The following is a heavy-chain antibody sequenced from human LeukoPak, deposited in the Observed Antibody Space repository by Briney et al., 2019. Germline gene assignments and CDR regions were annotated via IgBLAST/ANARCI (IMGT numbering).Heavy chain of an antibody. J-gene: IGHJ4*02. CDR2: IYYSGST. V-gene: IGHV4-39*01. Sequence: PSETLSLTCTVSGGSISSSSYYWGWIRQPPGKGLEWSGSIYYSGSTYYNPSLKSRVTIFVDTSKNQFSLKLSSVTAADTAVYYCARQAYDILTGYRIFDYWGQGTLVTVSS. D-gene: IGHD3-9*01. CDR1: GGSISSSSYY. CDR3: ARQAYDILTGYRIFDY.